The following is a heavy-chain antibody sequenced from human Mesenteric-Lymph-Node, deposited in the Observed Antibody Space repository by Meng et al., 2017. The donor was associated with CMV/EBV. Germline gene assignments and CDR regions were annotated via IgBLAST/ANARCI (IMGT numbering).Heavy chain of an antibody. Sequence: SETLSLTCAVYGGSFRGYYWSWIRQPPGKGLEWIGEINHSGSANYNPSLKSRVTISVDTSKNQFSLKLSSVTAADTAVFYCARSLGYCSTISCPPDGKGPIDYWGQGTLVTVSS. CDR1: GGSFRGYY. V-gene: IGHV4-34*01. CDR3: ARSLGYCSTISCPPDGKGPIDY. D-gene: IGHD2-2*01. J-gene: IGHJ4*02. CDR2: INHSGSA.